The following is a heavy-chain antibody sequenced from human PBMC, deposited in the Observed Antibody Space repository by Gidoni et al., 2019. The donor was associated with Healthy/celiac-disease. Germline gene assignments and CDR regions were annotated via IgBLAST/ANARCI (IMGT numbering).Heavy chain of an antibody. CDR1: GYTFTSYD. Sequence: QVQLVQSGAEVKKPGASVKVSCKASGYTFTSYDINWVRQATGQGLEWMGWMNPNSGNTGYAQKFQGRVTMTRNTSISTAYMELSSLRSEDTAVYYCARALRGGGYHEVGNWFDPWGQGTLVTVSS. CDR2: MNPNSGNT. J-gene: IGHJ5*02. D-gene: IGHD3-22*01. CDR3: ARALRGGGYHEVGNWFDP. V-gene: IGHV1-8*01.